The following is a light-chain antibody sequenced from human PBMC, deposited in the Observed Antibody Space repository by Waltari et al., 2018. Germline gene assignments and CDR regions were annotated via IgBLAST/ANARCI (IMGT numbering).Light chain of an antibody. CDR2: DVS. J-gene: IGLJ3*02. V-gene: IGLV2-11*01. Sequence: QSALTQPRSVSGSPGQSVTISCTGTSSDVGGYNYVSWYQQHPGKAPKLMIYDVSKRPSGVPDRFSGSKSGNTASLTISGLQAEDEADYYCCSYAGSYTWWVFGGVTKLTVL. CDR3: CSYAGSYTWWV. CDR1: SSDVGGYNY.